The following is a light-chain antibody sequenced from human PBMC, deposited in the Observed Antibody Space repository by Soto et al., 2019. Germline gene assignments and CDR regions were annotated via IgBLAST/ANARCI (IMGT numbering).Light chain of an antibody. V-gene: IGKV3-11*01. CDR1: LNVNSY. CDR3: QQRQYWPPIP. CDR2: DAS. J-gene: IGKJ5*01. Sequence: VLTQSTGTLSLSPGERATLSCRASLNVNSYLAWYQQKPGQAPRLLIYDASNRAAGTPARFSGSGSGTDFTLTISSLEPEDFAIYYCQQRQYWPPIPFGEGTRLEIK.